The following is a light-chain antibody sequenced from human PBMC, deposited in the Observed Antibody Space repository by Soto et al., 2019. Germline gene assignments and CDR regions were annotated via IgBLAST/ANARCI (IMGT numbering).Light chain of an antibody. V-gene: IGKV1-9*01. CDR2: DAS. J-gene: IGKJ1*01. CDR3: QQYETFSGT. CDR1: QGISSY. Sequence: DIQWTPSPSFLSASVGPRVTITCRASQGISSYLPWYQQKPGEAPKLLIYDASALPRGVPSRFSGSGSGTKFTLTIASLQPDDFATYYCQQYETFSGTFGPGTKVDIK.